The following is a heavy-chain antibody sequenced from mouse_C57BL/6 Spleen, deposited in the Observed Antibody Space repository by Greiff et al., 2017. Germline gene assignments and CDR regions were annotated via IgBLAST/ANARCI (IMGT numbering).Heavy chain of an antibody. D-gene: IGHD2-5*01. Sequence: VQLQQSGAELVMPGASVKLSCKASGYTFTSYWMHWVKQRPGQGLEWIGEIDPSDSYTNYNQKFKGKSTLTVDKSSSTAYMQLSSLTSEDSAVYYCARRAYYSNSWFAYWGQGTLVTVSA. V-gene: IGHV1-69*01. CDR3: ARRAYYSNSWFAY. CDR1: GYTFTSYW. CDR2: IDPSDSYT. J-gene: IGHJ3*01.